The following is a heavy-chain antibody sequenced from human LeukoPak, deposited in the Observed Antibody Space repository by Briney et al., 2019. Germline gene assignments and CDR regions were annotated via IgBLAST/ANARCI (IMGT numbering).Heavy chain of an antibody. CDR3: ARADSYGSILDY. D-gene: IGHD5-18*01. CDR2: INQDGSQK. J-gene: IGHJ4*02. Sequence: GGSLRLSCAASGFTFSIYWMSWVRQAPGKGLEGVANINQDGSQKYHVDSVKGRFTISRDNAKNSFFLQMSSLRAEDTAVYYCARADSYGSILDYWGQGTRVIDSS. CDR1: GFTFSIYW. V-gene: IGHV3-7*04.